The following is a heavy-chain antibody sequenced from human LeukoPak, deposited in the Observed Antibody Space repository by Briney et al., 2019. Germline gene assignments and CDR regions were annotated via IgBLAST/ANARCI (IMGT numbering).Heavy chain of an antibody. CDR3: ARTWELLHFDY. J-gene: IGHJ4*02. CDR1: GGSISSHY. D-gene: IGHD1-26*01. CDR2: IYYSGST. V-gene: IGHV4-59*11. Sequence: PSETLSLTCTVSGGSISSHYWGWIRQPPGKGLEWIGYIYYSGSTNYNPSLKSRVTMSVDTSKNQFSLKLSSVAAADTAVYYCARTWELLHFDYWGQGTLVTVSS.